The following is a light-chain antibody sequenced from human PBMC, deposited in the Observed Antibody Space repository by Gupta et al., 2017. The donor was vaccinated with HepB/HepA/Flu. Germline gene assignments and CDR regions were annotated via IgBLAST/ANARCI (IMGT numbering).Light chain of an antibody. Sequence: DIQMTQSPSSLSAFVGDRVTISCRASQNIDSYLNWYQQRPGKAPEFLIYSASNLHSGVPSRFSGSGSGTDFTLTISSLQPEDFATYYCQQSFNTPLTFGGGTKVEIK. CDR1: QNIDSY. CDR2: SAS. V-gene: IGKV1-39*01. CDR3: QQSFNTPLT. J-gene: IGKJ4*01.